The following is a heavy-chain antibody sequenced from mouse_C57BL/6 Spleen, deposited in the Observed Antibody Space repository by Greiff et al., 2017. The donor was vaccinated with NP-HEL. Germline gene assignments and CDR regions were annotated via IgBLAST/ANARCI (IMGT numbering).Heavy chain of an antibody. D-gene: IGHD1-1*01. Sequence: QVHVKQPGAELVRPGSSVKLSCKASGYTFTSYWMHWVKQRPIQGLEWIGNIDPSDSETHYNQKFKDKATLTVDKSSSTAYMQLSSLTSEDSAVYYCARWAGYGSSPDYWGQGTTLTVSS. CDR3: ARWAGYGSSPDY. J-gene: IGHJ2*01. CDR1: GYTFTSYW. CDR2: IDPSDSET. V-gene: IGHV1-52*01.